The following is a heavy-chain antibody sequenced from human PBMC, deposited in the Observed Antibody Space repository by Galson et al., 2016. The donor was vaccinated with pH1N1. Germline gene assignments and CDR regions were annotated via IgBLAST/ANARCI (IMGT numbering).Heavy chain of an antibody. CDR2: IFWNDDR. CDR3: AHREYGDCVGSFEP. CDR1: GFSLSTSAVG. Sequence: PALVKPTQTLRLTCTLSGFSLSTSAVGVGWIRQPPGKALEWLALIFWNDDRYYRPSLKNRLTITKGTSANLVVLTMTNMDPVDTATNYCAHREYGDCVGSFEPWGQGALGTLSS. V-gene: IGHV2-5*01. D-gene: IGHD4-17*01. J-gene: IGHJ5*02.